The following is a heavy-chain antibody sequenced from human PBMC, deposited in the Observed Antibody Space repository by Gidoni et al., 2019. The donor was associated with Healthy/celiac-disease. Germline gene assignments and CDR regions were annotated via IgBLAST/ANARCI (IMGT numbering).Heavy chain of an antibody. CDR2: ISSNGGST. CDR1: GFTFSSSA. CDR3: VKEQDTASYYYYYGMDV. D-gene: IGHD5-18*01. J-gene: IGHJ6*02. V-gene: IGHV3-64D*09. Sequence: EVQLVESGGGLVQPGGSLRLSCSASGFTFSSSAMHWVRQAPGKGLEYVAAISSNGGSTYYADSVKGRFTISRDNSKNTLYLQMSSLRAEDTAVYYCVKEQDTASYYYYYGMDVWGQGTTVTVSS.